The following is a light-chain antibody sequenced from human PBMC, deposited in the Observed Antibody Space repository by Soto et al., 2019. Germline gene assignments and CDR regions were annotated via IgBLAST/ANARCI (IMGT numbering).Light chain of an antibody. V-gene: IGKV1-8*01. CDR2: AAS. CDR1: QGISSY. J-gene: IGKJ1*01. Sequence: AIRMTQSPSSFSASTGDRVTITCRASQGISSYLAWYQQKPGKAPKLLIYAASTLQSGVPSRFSGSGSGTDFTLTISCLQSEDFALYYCQQYFYWPPGTFGQGTKVEI. CDR3: QQYFYWPPGT.